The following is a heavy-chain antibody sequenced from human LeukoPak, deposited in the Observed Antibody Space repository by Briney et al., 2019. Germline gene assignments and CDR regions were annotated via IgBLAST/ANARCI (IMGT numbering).Heavy chain of an antibody. D-gene: IGHD1-14*01. Sequence: GGSLRLSCVASGFTFSNFGMHWVRQAPGKGLDWVAVIWYDGSNKYYADSVKGRFTISRDNSRNTLYLQMNSLRAEDTAVYYCARSPAGDYWGQGTLVTVSS. CDR2: IWYDGSNK. CDR3: ARSPAGDY. CDR1: GFTFSNFG. V-gene: IGHV3-33*01. J-gene: IGHJ4*02.